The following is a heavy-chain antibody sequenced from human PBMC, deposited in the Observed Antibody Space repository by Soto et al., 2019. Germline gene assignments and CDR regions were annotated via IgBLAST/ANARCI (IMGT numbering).Heavy chain of an antibody. D-gene: IGHD4-4*01. CDR1: GFTFSSYA. V-gene: IGHV3-30-3*01. CDR3: ARDLGACRDYSNYFYYYYYGMDV. CDR2: ISYDGSNK. Sequence: GGSLRLSCAASGFTFSSYAMHWVRQAPGKGLEWVAVISYDGSNKYYADSVKGRFTISRDNSKNTLYLQMNSLRAEDTAVYYCARDLGACRDYSNYFYYYYYGMDVWGQGTTVTVSS. J-gene: IGHJ6*02.